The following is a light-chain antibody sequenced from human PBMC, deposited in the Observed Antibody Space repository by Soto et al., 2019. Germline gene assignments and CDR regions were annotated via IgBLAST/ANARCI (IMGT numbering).Light chain of an antibody. CDR1: QGISSW. V-gene: IGKV1-12*01. J-gene: IGKJ3*01. CDR3: PQANSFPFT. CDR2: AAS. Sequence: DIQMTQSPSSVSASVGDRVTITCRASQGISSWLAWYQQKPGKAPKLLIYAASSLQSGVPSRFSGRGSGTDIAITISSLQPEDFASYSCPQANSFPFTFGPGTKVDIK.